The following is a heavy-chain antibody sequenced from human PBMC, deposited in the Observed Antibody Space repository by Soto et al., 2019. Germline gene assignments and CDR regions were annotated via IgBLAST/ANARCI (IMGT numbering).Heavy chain of an antibody. V-gene: IGHV3-7*01. J-gene: IGHJ4*02. CDR3: TRELSWSGRDY. CDR2: IKPDGNEK. CDR1: GFTFTNYY. D-gene: IGHD3-10*01. Sequence: EASLRLSCITSGFTFTNYYMSWVRQAPGKGLEWVANIKPDGNEKNYADSMKGRFTISRDNAKNSLYLQMNSLRAEDTAVYYCTRELSWSGRDYWGQGT.